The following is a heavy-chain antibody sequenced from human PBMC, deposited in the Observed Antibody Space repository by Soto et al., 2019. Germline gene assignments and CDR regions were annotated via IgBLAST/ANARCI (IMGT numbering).Heavy chain of an antibody. D-gene: IGHD4-17*01. V-gene: IGHV3-33*05. CDR3: ARWVTTGGLDV. J-gene: IGHJ1*01. CDR1: GFTFRSYV. CDR2: TSYDGSNK. Sequence: QVQLVEAGGGVVQPGTSLRLSCVGSGFTFRSYVIHWVRQAPGKGLEWVALTSYDGSNKDYGESLKGRLTISRDNSRNRVDLQMDSLRREATALYYCARWVTTGGLDVWGQGTLASVSS.